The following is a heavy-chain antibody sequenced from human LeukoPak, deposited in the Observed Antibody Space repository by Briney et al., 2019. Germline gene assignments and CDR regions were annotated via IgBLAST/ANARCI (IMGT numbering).Heavy chain of an antibody. CDR3: ATGSSRGRSDSSGYRQH. D-gene: IGHD3-22*01. V-gene: IGHV1-24*01. CDR2: FDPEDGET. CDR1: GYTLTELS. Sequence: ASVKVSCKVSGYTLTELSMHWVRQAPGKGLEWMGGFDPEDGETIYAQKFQGRVTMTEDTSTDTAYMELSSLRSEDTAVYYCATGSSRGRSDSSGYRQHWGQGTLVTVSS. J-gene: IGHJ1*01.